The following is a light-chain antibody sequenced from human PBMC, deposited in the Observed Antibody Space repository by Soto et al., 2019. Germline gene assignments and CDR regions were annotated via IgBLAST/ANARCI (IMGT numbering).Light chain of an antibody. V-gene: IGLV2-14*03. Sequence: QSALTQPASVSGSPGQSITISCTGTSSDVGGFNYVSWYQQHPGKAPKLMIYDVTNRPSGVSYRFSGSKSGNTASLTISGLQAEDEADYYCTSYTSSSTYVFGTGTKLTLL. J-gene: IGLJ1*01. CDR1: SSDVGGFNY. CDR2: DVT. CDR3: TSYTSSSTYV.